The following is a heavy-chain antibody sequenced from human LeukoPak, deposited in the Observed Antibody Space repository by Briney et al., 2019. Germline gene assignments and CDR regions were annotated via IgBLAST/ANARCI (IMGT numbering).Heavy chain of an antibody. CDR1: GFTVSTNC. CDR2: IYSGGTT. V-gene: IGHV3-53*04. D-gene: IGHD5-18*01. CDR3: ARVDTVMAYYFDL. J-gene: IGHJ4*02. Sequence: PGGSLRLSCAASGFTVSTNCMTWVRQAPGKGLEWVSTIYSGGTTYYADSVMGRFTISRHNSRNTLYLQMNSLRAEHTAVYYCARVDTVMAYYFDLWGQGTLVSVSS.